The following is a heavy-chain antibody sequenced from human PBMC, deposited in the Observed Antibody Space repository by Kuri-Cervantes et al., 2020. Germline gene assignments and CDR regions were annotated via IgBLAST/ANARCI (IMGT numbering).Heavy chain of an antibody. Sequence: SVKVSCKASGGTLSSYAISWVRQAPGQGLEWMGGIIPIFGTTNYAQQFQGRVTITTDESTSTAYMELSSLTSEDTAVYYCARASFYSNYRFDHWGQGTLVTVSS. CDR3: ARASFYSNYRFDH. CDR1: GGTLSSYA. D-gene: IGHD4-11*01. J-gene: IGHJ4*02. CDR2: IIPIFGTT. V-gene: IGHV1-69*05.